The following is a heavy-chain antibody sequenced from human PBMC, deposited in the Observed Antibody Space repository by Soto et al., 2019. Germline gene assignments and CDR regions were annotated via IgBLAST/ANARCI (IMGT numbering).Heavy chain of an antibody. D-gene: IGHD6-19*01. J-gene: IGHJ4*02. CDR2: INHSGST. CDR3: ARGRQVAGLHFDY. CDR1: GGSFSGYY. Sequence: ASETLSLTCAVYGGSFSGYYWSWIRQPPGKGLEWIGEINHSGSTNYNPSLKSRVTISVDTSKNQFSLKLSSVTAADTAVYYCARGRQVAGLHFDYWGQGTLVTVSS. V-gene: IGHV4-34*01.